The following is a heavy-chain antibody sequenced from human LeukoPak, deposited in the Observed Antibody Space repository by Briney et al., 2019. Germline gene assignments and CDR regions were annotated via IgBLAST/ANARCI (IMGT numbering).Heavy chain of an antibody. V-gene: IGHV3-74*01. CDR1: GFTFSSSA. D-gene: IGHD6-13*01. CDR2: INSDGSST. CDR3: ARDLSSSWYSWPSDY. J-gene: IGHJ4*02. Sequence: PGGSLRLSCAASGFTFSSSAMAWVRQAPGKGLVWVSRINSDGSSTSYADSVKGRFTISRDNAKNTLYLQMNSLRAEDTAVYYCARDLSSSWYSWPSDYWGQGTLVTVSS.